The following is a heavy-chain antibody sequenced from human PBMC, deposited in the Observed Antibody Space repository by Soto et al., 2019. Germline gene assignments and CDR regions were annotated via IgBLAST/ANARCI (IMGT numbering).Heavy chain of an antibody. CDR2: INSDGSRV. CDR3: AREGYDYASGQFES. J-gene: IGHJ4*02. D-gene: IGHD5-12*01. Sequence: EVQLVESGGGLVQPGGSLRLSCAASGFSFSSNWMHWVRQAPGKGLVWVSRINSDGSRVAYADSVKGRFTISRDNAKNTLFLQMNSLRAEDTAVYYCAREGYDYASGQFESWGQGTLVTVSS. V-gene: IGHV3-74*01. CDR1: GFSFSSNW.